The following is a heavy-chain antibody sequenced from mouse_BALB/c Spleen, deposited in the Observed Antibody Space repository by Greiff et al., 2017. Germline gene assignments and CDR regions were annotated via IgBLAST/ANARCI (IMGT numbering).Heavy chain of an antibody. V-gene: IGHV5-6-3*01. CDR2: INSNGGST. D-gene: IGHD1-1*01. J-gene: IGHJ2*01. CDR1: GFTFSSYG. Sequence: EVKLVESGGGLVQPGGSLKLSCAASGFTFSSYGMSWVRQTPDKRLELVATINSNGGSTYYTDSVKGRFTISRDNAKNTLYLQMSSLKSEDTAMYCCASIYGSSYYFDYWGQGTTVTVSS. CDR3: ASIYGSSYYFDY.